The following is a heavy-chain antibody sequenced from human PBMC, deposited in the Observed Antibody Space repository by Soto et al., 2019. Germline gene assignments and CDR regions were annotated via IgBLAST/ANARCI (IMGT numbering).Heavy chain of an antibody. CDR3: AKNSGWFNT. CDR1: GFPFSSTD. V-gene: IGHV3-23*01. D-gene: IGHD3-10*01. Sequence: HLLQSGGGLIQPGGSLTLSCAASGFPFSSTDMTWVRQATGKGLEWVSTISGSGEITYYADSVKGRFTISRDNSMNTVYLRMNSLRADDTALYYCAKNSGWFNTWGQGALVTVSS. CDR2: ISGSGEIT. J-gene: IGHJ5*02.